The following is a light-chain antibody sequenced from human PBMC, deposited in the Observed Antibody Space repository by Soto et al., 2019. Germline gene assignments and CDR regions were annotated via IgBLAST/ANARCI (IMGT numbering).Light chain of an antibody. CDR3: QQYKSYST. J-gene: IGKJ2*01. CDR1: QSISSW. V-gene: IGKV1-5*03. Sequence: DIQMTQSPSTLSVSVGDRVTITCPASQSISSWLAWYQQKPGKAPRFLIYQASTLQIGVPSRFSGSGSGTEFTLTISNLQPDDFANYYCQQYKSYSTFGQGTKVDIK. CDR2: QAS.